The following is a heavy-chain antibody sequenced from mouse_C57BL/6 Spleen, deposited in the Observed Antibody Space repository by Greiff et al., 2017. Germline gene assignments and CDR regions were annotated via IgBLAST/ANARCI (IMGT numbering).Heavy chain of an antibody. CDR2: IDPEDGET. V-gene: IGHV14-2*01. CDR3: ARGDSNHWYFDV. D-gene: IGHD2-5*01. J-gene: IGHJ1*03. CDR1: GFNIKDYY. Sequence: EVQVVESGAELVKPGASVKLSCTASGFNIKDYYMHWVKQRTEQGLEWIGRIDPEDGETKYAPKFQGKATITADTSSNTAYLQLSSLTSEDTAVYYCARGDSNHWYFDVWGTGTTVTVSS.